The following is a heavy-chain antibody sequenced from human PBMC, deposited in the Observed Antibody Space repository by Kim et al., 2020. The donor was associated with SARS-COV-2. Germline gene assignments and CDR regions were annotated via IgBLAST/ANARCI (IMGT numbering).Heavy chain of an antibody. V-gene: IGHV3-21*04. Sequence: GGSLRLSCAASGFTFSSYSMNWVRQAPGKGLEWVSSISSSSSYIYYADSVKGRFTISRDNAKNSLYLQMNSLRAEDTAVYYCARDGVLWSRPSDYWGQGTLVTVSS. J-gene: IGHJ4*02. CDR3: ARDGVLWSRPSDY. CDR1: GFTFSSYS. CDR2: ISSSSSYI. D-gene: IGHD3-10*01.